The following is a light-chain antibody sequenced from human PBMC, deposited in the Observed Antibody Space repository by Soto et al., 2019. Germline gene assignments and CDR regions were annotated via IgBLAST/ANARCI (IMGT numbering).Light chain of an antibody. CDR1: QSVSSSY. CDR3: QQYGSSPRT. Sequence: EIVLTQSPGTLSLSPGERATLSCRASQSVSSSYLALYQQKPGQAPRLLIYGASSRATAIPDRFSGSGSGTDFTLTISRLEPEDFAVYYCQQYGSSPRTFGQGTKVEIK. J-gene: IGKJ1*01. CDR2: GAS. V-gene: IGKV3-20*01.